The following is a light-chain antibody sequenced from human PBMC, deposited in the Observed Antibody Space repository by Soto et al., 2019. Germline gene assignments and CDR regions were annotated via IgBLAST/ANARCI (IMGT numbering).Light chain of an antibody. CDR1: QSVSINY. J-gene: IGKJ4*01. V-gene: IGKV3-20*01. CDR3: QQYGSSPLT. CDR2: GAS. Sequence: EIVLTQSPGILSLSPGERASLSCRASQSVSINYLAWYQQKPGQAPRLLSYGASSRATCIPDRFNVSGYWTEFTLTVSRMEPDDFAVYYCQQYGSSPLTCGGGTRVQSK.